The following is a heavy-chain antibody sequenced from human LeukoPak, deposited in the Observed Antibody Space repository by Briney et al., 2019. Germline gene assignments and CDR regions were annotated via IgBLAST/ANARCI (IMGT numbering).Heavy chain of an antibody. J-gene: IGHJ6*02. Sequence: SETLSLTCAVYGGSFSGYYWSWIRQPPGKGLEWIGEINHSGSTNYNPSLKSQVTISVDTSKNQFSLKLSSVTAADTAVYYCARGVSFQGYYYYYGMDVWGQGTTVTVSS. CDR1: GGSFSGYY. V-gene: IGHV4-34*01. CDR2: INHSGST. D-gene: IGHD3-16*01. CDR3: ARGVSFQGYYYYYGMDV.